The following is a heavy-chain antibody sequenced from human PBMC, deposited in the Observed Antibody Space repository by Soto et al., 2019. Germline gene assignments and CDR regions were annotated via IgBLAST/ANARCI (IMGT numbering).Heavy chain of an antibody. V-gene: IGHV3-7*01. Sequence: ESGGGLVQPGGSLRLSCAVSGFTFSNYWMSWVRQAPGKGLEWLANINPDGSEEYYVDSVRGRFTISRDNAKNSLFLQMNSLRPDDTAMYYCARDATHQSNDYWGQGTLVTVSS. CDR2: INPDGSEE. D-gene: IGHD1-26*01. CDR1: GFTFSNYW. J-gene: IGHJ4*02. CDR3: ARDATHQSNDY.